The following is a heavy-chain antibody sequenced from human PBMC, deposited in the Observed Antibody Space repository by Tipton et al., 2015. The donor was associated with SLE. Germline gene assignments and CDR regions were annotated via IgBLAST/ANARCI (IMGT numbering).Heavy chain of an antibody. D-gene: IGHD3-22*01. J-gene: IGHJ4*02. V-gene: IGHV4-31*03. Sequence: TLSLTCIVSGDSISSSSYYWGWIRQPPGKGLEWIGYISYSGSTNYNSSLKSRLTISVDTSKNQFSLKLSSVTAADTAVYYCARDEYRYDATGYHLLGHFDFWGQGTLVTVSS. CDR1: GDSISSSSYY. CDR2: ISYSGST. CDR3: ARDEYRYDATGYHLLGHFDF.